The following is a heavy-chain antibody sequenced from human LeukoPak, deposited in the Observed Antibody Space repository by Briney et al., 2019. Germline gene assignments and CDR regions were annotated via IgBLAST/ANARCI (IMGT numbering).Heavy chain of an antibody. CDR3: ARDQSPKWGSGERYFDS. Sequence: GGSLRLSCEASGFTFNTYGMHWVRQAPGKGLEWVAVMRSDGSDIYYADSVKGRFTISRDNSKNTLYLQMNSLRAEDTAVYYCARDQSPKWGSGERYFDSWGQGTLVTVPS. CDR2: MRSDGSDI. V-gene: IGHV3-33*01. J-gene: IGHJ4*02. D-gene: IGHD7-27*01. CDR1: GFTFNTYG.